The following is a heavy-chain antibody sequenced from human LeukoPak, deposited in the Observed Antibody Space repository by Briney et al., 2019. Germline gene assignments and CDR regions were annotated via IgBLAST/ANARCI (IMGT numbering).Heavy chain of an antibody. V-gene: IGHV3-9*01. CDR2: ISWNSGST. D-gene: IGHD3-22*01. J-gene: IGHJ4*02. Sequence: GRSLRLSCAASGFTFDDYAMHWVRQAPGRGLEWVSGISWNSGSTDYADSVKGRFTISRDNAKNSLYLQMNSLRAGDTALYYCAKDYYYDSSGSFGYWGQGTLVTVSS. CDR1: GFTFDDYA. CDR3: AKDYYYDSSGSFGY.